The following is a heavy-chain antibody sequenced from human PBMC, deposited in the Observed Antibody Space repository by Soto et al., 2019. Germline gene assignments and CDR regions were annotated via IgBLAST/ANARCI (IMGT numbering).Heavy chain of an antibody. Sequence: SETLSLTCAVSGGSFTSINWWTWVRQPPGQGLEWIGEIYRTGSTNYNPSLKSRVTISLDKSENQFSLKVTSLTAADTAVYYCASRDPGTSVDYWGQGTLVTVSS. J-gene: IGHJ4*02. CDR2: IYRTGST. CDR3: ASRDPGTSVDY. CDR1: GGSFTSINW. D-gene: IGHD1-7*01. V-gene: IGHV4-4*02.